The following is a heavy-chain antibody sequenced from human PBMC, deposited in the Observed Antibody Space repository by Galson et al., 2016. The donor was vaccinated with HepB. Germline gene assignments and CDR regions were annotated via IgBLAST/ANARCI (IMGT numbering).Heavy chain of an antibody. J-gene: IGHJ6*02. CDR1: GFTFDDYT. CDR3: AKDKNTAVESFYSGMDV. CDR2: IRWDGVTT. Sequence: SLRLSCAASGFTFDDYTMHWVRQAPGKGLEWVSLIRWDGVTTYYADSLRGRFTISRDNSKNSLYLQMNSLTTEDTALYYCAKDKNTAVESFYSGMDVWGQGTTVTVSS. V-gene: IGHV3-43*01. D-gene: IGHD5-18*01.